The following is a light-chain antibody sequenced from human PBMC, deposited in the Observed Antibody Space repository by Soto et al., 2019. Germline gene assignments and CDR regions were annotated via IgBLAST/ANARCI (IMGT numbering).Light chain of an antibody. J-gene: IGKJ4*01. CDR3: HQYAVSPLT. CDR1: QSVGRNY. CDR2: DAS. V-gene: IGKV3-20*01. Sequence: ESVLTQSPGTLSLSPGESATLSCRASQSVGRNYLAWFQHKPDQAPRLLIYDASNRATGVPDRFSGSGSVTDFTLSVTRLEPEDFAVYYCHQYAVSPLTFGGGTTVEIK.